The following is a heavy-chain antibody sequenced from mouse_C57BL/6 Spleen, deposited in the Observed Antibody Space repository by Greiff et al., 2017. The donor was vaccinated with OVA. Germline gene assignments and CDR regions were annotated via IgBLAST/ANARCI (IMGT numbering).Heavy chain of an antibody. J-gene: IGHJ3*01. Sequence: DVQGQESGPGLVKPSQSLSLTCSVTGYSITSGYYWNWIRQFPGNKLEWMCYISYDGSNNYNPSLKNRIPITRDTSTNQFVLKLNSVTTEDTATYYCAREFAYWGQGTLVTVSA. CDR3: AREFAY. CDR2: ISYDGSN. V-gene: IGHV3-6*01. CDR1: GYSITSGYY.